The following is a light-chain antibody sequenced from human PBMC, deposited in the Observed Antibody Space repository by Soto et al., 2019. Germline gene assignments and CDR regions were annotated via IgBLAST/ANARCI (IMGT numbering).Light chain of an antibody. Sequence: DIQMTQSPSSLSASVGDRVTITCRASQDISYYLVWFQHKPGKAPKSLIYAASYLQSGVPSRFIGSGSGTDFTLTITSLQPEDFATYYCQHYDTFPVAFGPGTRVDL. J-gene: IGKJ3*01. CDR3: QHYDTFPVA. CDR1: QDISYY. CDR2: AAS. V-gene: IGKV1-16*01.